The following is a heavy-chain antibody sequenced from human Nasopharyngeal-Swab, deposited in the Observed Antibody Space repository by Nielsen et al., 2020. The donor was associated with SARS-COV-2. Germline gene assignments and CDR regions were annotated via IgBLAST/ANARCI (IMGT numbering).Heavy chain of an antibody. Sequence: GESLKISCGVSGFTLTKYSIHWVRQAPGKGLEWVSAISGSGGSTYYAGSVKGRFTISRDNSKNTLYLQMNSLRAEDTAVYYCANRQSYYDILTGYYDDAFDIWGQGTMVTVSS. J-gene: IGHJ3*02. D-gene: IGHD3-9*01. CDR2: ISGSGGST. CDR1: GFTLTKYS. V-gene: IGHV3-23*01. CDR3: ANRQSYYDILTGYYDDAFDI.